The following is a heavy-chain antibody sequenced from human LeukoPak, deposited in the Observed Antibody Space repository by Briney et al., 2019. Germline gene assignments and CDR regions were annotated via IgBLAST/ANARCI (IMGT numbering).Heavy chain of an antibody. D-gene: IGHD6-13*01. CDR1: GYTFTSYA. Sequence: ASVKVSCKASGYTFTSYAMNWVRQAPGQGLEWMGWINTNTGNPTYAQGFTGRFVFSLDTSVSTAYLQISSLKAEDTAVYYCARITAGYSSSWYNGGAFDIWGQGTMVTVSS. CDR2: INTNTGNP. V-gene: IGHV7-4-1*02. CDR3: ARITAGYSSSWYNGGAFDI. J-gene: IGHJ3*02.